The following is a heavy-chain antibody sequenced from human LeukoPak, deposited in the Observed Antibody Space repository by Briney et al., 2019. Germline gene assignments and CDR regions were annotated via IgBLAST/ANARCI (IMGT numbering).Heavy chain of an antibody. J-gene: IGHJ6*02. CDR1: GFTFNNYW. Sequence: GVSLRLSCAASGFTFNNYWMHWVRQAPGKGLVWVSRINSDGSGTVYADSVKGRFTISRDNAKNTLYLQMNNLRAEDTAVYYCARGRYYYMDVWGQGTTVTVSS. CDR2: INSDGSGT. CDR3: ARGRYYYMDV. V-gene: IGHV3-74*01.